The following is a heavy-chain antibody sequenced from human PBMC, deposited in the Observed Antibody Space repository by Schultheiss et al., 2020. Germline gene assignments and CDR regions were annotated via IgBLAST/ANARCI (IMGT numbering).Heavy chain of an antibody. D-gene: IGHD6-6*01. CDR2: INHSGST. CDR1: GGSFSGYY. V-gene: IGHV4-34*01. J-gene: IGHJ4*02. CDR3: ARDFGYSSSSIAY. Sequence: SETLSLTCAVYGGSFSGYYWSWIRQPPGKGLEWIGEINHSGSTNYNPSLKSRVTISVDTSKNQFSLKLSSVTAADTAVYYCARDFGYSSSSIAYWGQGTLVTVSS.